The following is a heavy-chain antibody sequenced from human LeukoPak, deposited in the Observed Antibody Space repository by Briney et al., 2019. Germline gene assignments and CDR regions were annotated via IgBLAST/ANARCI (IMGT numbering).Heavy chain of an antibody. D-gene: IGHD2-15*01. V-gene: IGHV1-18*01. J-gene: IGHJ4*02. Sequence: ASVKVSCKASGYTFTSYSISWVRQAPGQGLEWMGWISAYNGNTIYAQKVKGRVTMTTDTSTSTAYMELRSLKSDDTTVYYCARASYCSGGSCYSDYWGQGTLVTVSS. CDR3: ARASYCSGGSCYSDY. CDR1: GYTFTSYS. CDR2: ISAYNGNT.